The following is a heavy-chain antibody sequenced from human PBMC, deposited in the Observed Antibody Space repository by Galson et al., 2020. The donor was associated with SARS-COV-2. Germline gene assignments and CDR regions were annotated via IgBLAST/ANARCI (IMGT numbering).Heavy chain of an antibody. CDR2: IYYSGST. CDR1: GGSISSGGYY. V-gene: IGHV4-31*03. Sequence: SETLSLTCTVSGGSISSGGYYWSWIRQHPGKGLEWIGYIYYSGSTYYNPSLKSRVTISVDTSKNQFSLKLSSVTAADTAVYYCARDSPPSAGWFDPWGQGTLVTVSS. J-gene: IGHJ5*02. CDR3: ARDSPPSAGWFDP.